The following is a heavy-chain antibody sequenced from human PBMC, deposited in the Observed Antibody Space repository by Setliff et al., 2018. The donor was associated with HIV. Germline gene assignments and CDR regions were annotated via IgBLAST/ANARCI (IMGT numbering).Heavy chain of an antibody. CDR1: GGSFSGYY. CDR2: INHSGST. V-gene: IGHV4-34*01. D-gene: IGHD3-10*01. Sequence: PSETLSLTCAVYGGSFSGYYWSWIRQPPGKGLEWIGEINHSGSTNYNPSLKSRVTISVDTSKNQFSLKLSSVTAADTAVYYCARDRYAGEIDFWGQGTPVTVSS. J-gene: IGHJ4*02. CDR3: ARDRYAGEIDF.